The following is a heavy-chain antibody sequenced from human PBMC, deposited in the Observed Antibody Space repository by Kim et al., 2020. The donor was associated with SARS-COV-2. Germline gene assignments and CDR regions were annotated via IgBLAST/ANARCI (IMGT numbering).Heavy chain of an antibody. CDR3: ARDPLYSSSWYNY. D-gene: IGHD6-13*01. J-gene: IGHJ4*02. CDR1: GGSISSSSYY. V-gene: IGHV4-39*07. CDR2: IYYSGST. Sequence: SETLSLTCTVSGGSISSSSYYWGWIRQPPGKGLEWIGSIYYSGSTYYNPSLKSRVTISVDTSKNQFSLKLSSVTAADTAVYYCARDPLYSSSWYNYWGQG.